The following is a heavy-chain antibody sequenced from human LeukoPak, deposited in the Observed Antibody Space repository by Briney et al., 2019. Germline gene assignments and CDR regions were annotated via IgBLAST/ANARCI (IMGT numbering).Heavy chain of an antibody. CDR3: ARVRFPADC. CDR1: GLAFETYW. D-gene: IGHD2-2*01. CDR2: IRHDGREK. J-gene: IGHJ4*02. V-gene: IGHV3-7*01. Sequence: GGSLRLSCVASGLAFETYWMSWVRQAPGKGGEWLANIRHDGREKYYVDSGKGRLTISRDNAKASVYLHRNSVSVGDTAIYYRARVRFPADCWGQGTLVTVSS.